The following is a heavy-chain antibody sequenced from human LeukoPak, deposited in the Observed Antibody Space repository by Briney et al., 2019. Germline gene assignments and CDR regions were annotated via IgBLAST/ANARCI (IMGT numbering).Heavy chain of an antibody. CDR2: ISYDGSNK. Sequence: GGSLRLSCAASGFTFSSYAMHWVRQAPGKGLEWVAVISYDGSNKYYADSVKGRFTISRDSSKNTLYLQMNSLRAEDTAVYYCARGSRIAAAGTSFDYWGQGTLVTVSS. CDR3: ARGSRIAAAGTSFDY. D-gene: IGHD6-13*01. J-gene: IGHJ4*02. CDR1: GFTFSSYA. V-gene: IGHV3-30-3*01.